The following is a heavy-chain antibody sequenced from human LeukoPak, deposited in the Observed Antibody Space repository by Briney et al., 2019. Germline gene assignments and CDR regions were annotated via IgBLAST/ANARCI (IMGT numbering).Heavy chain of an antibody. Sequence: PGGSLRLSCAASGFTFSSYWMSWVRQAPGKGLEWVANIKEDGSEKYYVDSVKGRFTISRDNAKNSLYLQMNSLRAEDRAVYYCARGPVAGHFDYWGQGTLVTVSS. V-gene: IGHV3-7*01. CDR3: ARGPVAGHFDY. CDR2: IKEDGSEK. D-gene: IGHD6-19*01. J-gene: IGHJ4*02. CDR1: GFTFSSYW.